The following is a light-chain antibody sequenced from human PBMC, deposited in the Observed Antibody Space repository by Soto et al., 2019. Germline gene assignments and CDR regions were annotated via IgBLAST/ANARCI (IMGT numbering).Light chain of an antibody. CDR1: QSIRSY. J-gene: IGKJ2*01. V-gene: IGKV1-39*01. CDR3: QQSYSFSYT. Sequence: DIQMTQSPSSLSASVGDRVTITCRASQSIRSYLNWYQQKPGEAPKLLIYTAYTLQSWVPSRFSGSGSGTDFTLTIRSMQPEDFATYYCQQSYSFSYTFGQVTRLEIK. CDR2: TAY.